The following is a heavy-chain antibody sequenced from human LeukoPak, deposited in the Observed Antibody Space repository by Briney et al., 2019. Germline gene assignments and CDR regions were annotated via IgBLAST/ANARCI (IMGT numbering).Heavy chain of an antibody. J-gene: IGHJ4*02. D-gene: IGHD4-17*01. Sequence: HTGRSLRLSCAASGFTFSSYGMHWVRQAPGKGLEWVAVIWYDGSNKYYADSVKGRFTISRDNSKNTLYLQMNSLRAEDTAVYYCARDREMIDYGDYEGFDYWGQGTLVTGSS. CDR3: ARDREMIDYGDYEGFDY. V-gene: IGHV3-33*01. CDR2: IWYDGSNK. CDR1: GFTFSSYG.